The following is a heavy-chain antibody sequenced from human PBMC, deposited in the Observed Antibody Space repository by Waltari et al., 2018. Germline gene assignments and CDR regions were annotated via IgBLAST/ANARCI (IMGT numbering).Heavy chain of an antibody. D-gene: IGHD3-3*01. Sequence: QVQLQQWGAGLLKPSETLSLTCAVYGGSFSGYYWSWIRQPPGKGLEWIGEINHSGSTNYNPSLKSRVTISVDTSKNQFSLKLSSVTAADTAVYYCARAIVKRITIFGVVPRAQTDVFDYWGQGTLVTVSS. V-gene: IGHV4-34*01. CDR2: INHSGST. CDR3: ARAIVKRITIFGVVPRAQTDVFDY. CDR1: GGSFSGYY. J-gene: IGHJ4*02.